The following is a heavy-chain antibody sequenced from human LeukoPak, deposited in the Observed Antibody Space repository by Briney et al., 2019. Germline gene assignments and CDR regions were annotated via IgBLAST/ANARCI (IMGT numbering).Heavy chain of an antibody. J-gene: IGHJ4*02. CDR3: AREKHCRGGSCYGGFDY. CDR2: IYYSGST. V-gene: IGHV4-61*08. D-gene: IGHD2-15*01. Sequence: PSQTLSLTCTVSGGSISSGGYYCSWIRQPPGKGLEWIGYIYYSGSTNYNPSLKSRVTISADTSKNQLSLKLNSVTAADTAVYYCAREKHCRGGSCYGGFDYWGQGTLVTVSS. CDR1: GGSISSGGYY.